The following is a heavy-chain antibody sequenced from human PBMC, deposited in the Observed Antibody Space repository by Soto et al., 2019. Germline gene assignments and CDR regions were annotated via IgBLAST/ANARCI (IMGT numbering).Heavy chain of an antibody. Sequence: QVQLVESGGGVVQPGRSLRLSCAASGFTFSSYGMHWVRQAPGKGLEWVAVIWYDGSNKYYADSVKGRFTISRDNSKNTLYLQMNSLRAEDTAVYYCAAGRIAAADYCGQGTLVTVSS. J-gene: IGHJ4*02. CDR1: GFTFSSYG. CDR3: AAGRIAAADY. CDR2: IWYDGSNK. V-gene: IGHV3-33*01. D-gene: IGHD6-13*01.